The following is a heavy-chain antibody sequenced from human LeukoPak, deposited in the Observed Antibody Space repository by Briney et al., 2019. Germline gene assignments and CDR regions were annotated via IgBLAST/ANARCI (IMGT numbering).Heavy chain of an antibody. D-gene: IGHD5-24*01. J-gene: IGHJ6*03. CDR2: INWNDGSI. V-gene: IGHV3-20*01. CDR1: GFTFSSYA. Sequence: GGSLRLSCAASGFTFSSYAMSWVRQAPGKGLEWVSGINWNDGSIGYADSVKGRFTISRDNAKNSLYLQMNSLRAEDTALYHCARWLQLRGYYYYMDVWGKGTTVTVSS. CDR3: ARWLQLRGYYYYMDV.